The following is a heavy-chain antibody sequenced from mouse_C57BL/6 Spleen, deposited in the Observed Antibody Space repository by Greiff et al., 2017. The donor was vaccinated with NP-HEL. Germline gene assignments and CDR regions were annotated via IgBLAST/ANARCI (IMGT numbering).Heavy chain of an antibody. CDR1: GYTFTDYN. Sequence: VQLQQSGPELVKPGASVKMSCKASGYTFTDYNMHWVKQSHGKSLEWIGYINPNNGGTSYNQKFKGKATLTVNKSSSTAYMELRSLTSEDSAVYYCASPNYGTGDYFDYWGQGTTLTVSS. J-gene: IGHJ2*01. V-gene: IGHV1-22*01. D-gene: IGHD2-1*01. CDR2: INPNNGGT. CDR3: ASPNYGTGDYFDY.